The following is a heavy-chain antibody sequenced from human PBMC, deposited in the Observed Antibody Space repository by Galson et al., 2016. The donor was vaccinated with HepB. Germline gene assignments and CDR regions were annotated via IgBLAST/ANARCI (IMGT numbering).Heavy chain of an antibody. D-gene: IGHD5-12*01. J-gene: IGHJ4*02. CDR2: ISDDGSKK. CDR1: GFTFSSYA. CDR3: ARATRRYSGSDFPPNY. Sequence: SLRLSCAASGFTFSSYALHWVRQAPGKGLEWVAVISDDGSKKYSAESVKGRFTISSDNSNNTLYLQMNSLRAEDTAVYYCARATRRYSGSDFPPNYWGQGTLVTVSS. V-gene: IGHV3-30-3*01.